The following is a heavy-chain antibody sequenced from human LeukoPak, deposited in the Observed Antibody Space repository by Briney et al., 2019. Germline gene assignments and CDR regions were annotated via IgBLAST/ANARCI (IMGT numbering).Heavy chain of an antibody. CDR3: ARQEDSGSYYGDFDY. CDR2: IYPDDSDT. Sequence: GESLKISCLGSGYSFTTYWIGWVRQMPGKGLEWMGIIYPDDSDTTFSPSFQGQVTMSADKSISTAYLQWSSLKASDTAMYYCARQEDSGSYYGDFDYWGQGTLVTVSS. CDR1: GYSFTTYW. D-gene: IGHD1-26*01. V-gene: IGHV5-51*01. J-gene: IGHJ4*02.